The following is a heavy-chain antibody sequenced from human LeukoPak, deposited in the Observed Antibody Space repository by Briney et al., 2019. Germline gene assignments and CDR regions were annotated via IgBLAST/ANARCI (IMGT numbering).Heavy chain of an antibody. J-gene: IGHJ4*02. Sequence: RLGGSLRLSCAASGFTFSSYAMSWVRQAPGKGLEWVGRIHYKTNDETADYAASVKGRFIISRDDSKDTLYLQMNNVQTEDTAVYYCTTDHRTIYGVVFPDYWGQGTLVTVSS. D-gene: IGHD3-3*01. CDR2: IHYKTNDETA. CDR1: GFTFSSYA. V-gene: IGHV3-15*01. CDR3: TTDHRTIYGVVFPDY.